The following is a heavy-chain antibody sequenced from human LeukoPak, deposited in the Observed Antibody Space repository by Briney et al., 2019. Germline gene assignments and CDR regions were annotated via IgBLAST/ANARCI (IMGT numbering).Heavy chain of an antibody. CDR2: ITSSGREI. Sequence: GGSQRLSCVASGFSFSTYNMNWVRQAPGKALEWVSSITSSGREIYYVDSVKGRFTISRDNAEKSLYLQMDSLRAEDTAVYYCARDPYNGAYGNYYYYYMDAWGKGTTVTVSS. V-gene: IGHV3-21*01. D-gene: IGHD5-12*01. J-gene: IGHJ6*03. CDR1: GFSFSTYN. CDR3: ARDPYNGAYGNYYYYYMDA.